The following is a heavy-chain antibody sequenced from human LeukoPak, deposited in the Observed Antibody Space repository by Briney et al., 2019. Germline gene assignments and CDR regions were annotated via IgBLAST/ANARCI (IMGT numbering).Heavy chain of an antibody. Sequence: SETLSLTCTVSGGSISSSSYYWGWIRQPPGKGLEWIGSIYYSGSTYYNPSLKSRVTISVDTPKNQFSLKLSSVTAADTAVYYCARAPIYGGNSGFDYWGQGTLVTVSS. CDR3: ARAPIYGGNSGFDY. D-gene: IGHD4-23*01. J-gene: IGHJ4*02. V-gene: IGHV4-39*07. CDR2: IYYSGST. CDR1: GGSISSSSYY.